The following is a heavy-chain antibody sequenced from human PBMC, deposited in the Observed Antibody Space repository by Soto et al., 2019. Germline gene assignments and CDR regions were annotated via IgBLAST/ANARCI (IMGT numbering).Heavy chain of an antibody. CDR2: ISYDGSNK. CDR1: GLTFSSYA. D-gene: IGHD5-12*01. Sequence: SLRLSFAASGLTFSSYAMHLVRQAPGKGLEWVAVISYDGSNKYYADSVKGRFTISRDNSKNTLYLQMNSLRAEDTAVYYCARDSGYDFVDAFDIWGQGTMVTV. CDR3: ARDSGYDFVDAFDI. J-gene: IGHJ3*02. V-gene: IGHV3-30-3*01.